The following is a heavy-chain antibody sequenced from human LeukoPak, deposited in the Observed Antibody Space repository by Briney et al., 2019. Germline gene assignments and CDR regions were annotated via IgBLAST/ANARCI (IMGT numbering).Heavy chain of an antibody. D-gene: IGHD4-11*01. CDR3: ARGTPTTRDFDY. J-gene: IGHJ4*02. V-gene: IGHV3-21*01. CDR2: ISSSSNYI. CDR1: GFTFSSYS. Sequence: GGSLRLSCAASGFTFSSYSMNWVRQAPGKGLEWVSSISSSSNYIYYADSVKGRFTISRDNAKNSLYLQMNSLRAEDTAVYYCARGTPTTRDFDYWGQGTLVTVSS.